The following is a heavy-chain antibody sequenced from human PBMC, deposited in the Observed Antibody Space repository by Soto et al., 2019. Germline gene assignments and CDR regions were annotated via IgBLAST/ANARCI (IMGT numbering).Heavy chain of an antibody. V-gene: IGHV3-7*01. CDR3: ARDGIDSSGWYGAYYYYGMDV. J-gene: IGHJ6*02. Sequence: GGSLRLSCAASGFTFSSYWMSWVRQAPGKGLEWVANIKQDGSEKYYVDSVKGRFTISRDNAKNSLYLQMNSLRAEDTAVYYCARDGIDSSGWYGAYYYYGMDVWGQGTTVTVYS. D-gene: IGHD6-19*01. CDR1: GFTFSSYW. CDR2: IKQDGSEK.